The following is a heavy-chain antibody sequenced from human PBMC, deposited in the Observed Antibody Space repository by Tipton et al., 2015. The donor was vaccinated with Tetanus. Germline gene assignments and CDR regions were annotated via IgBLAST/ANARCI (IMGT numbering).Heavy chain of an antibody. D-gene: IGHD2-21*01. CDR2: VDYTGHT. CDR1: GGSISYTNYY. CDR3: ARDSHVGAPVVNCFDR. J-gene: IGHJ4*02. V-gene: IGHV4-39*02. Sequence: TLSLTCSVSGGSISYTNYYWGWIRQTPARGLEWIGSVDYTGHTYHNPSLKSRVTLSVDVSKNQFSLRVSSVTAADTALYFCARDSHVGAPVVNCFDRWGLGTLVTVSS.